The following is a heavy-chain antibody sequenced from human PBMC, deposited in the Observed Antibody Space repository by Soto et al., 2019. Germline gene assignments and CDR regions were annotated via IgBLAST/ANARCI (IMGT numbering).Heavy chain of an antibody. CDR3: ARDRAGSSSPFYYYYYGMDV. CDR2: IYYSGST. CDR1: GGPISSGDYY. Sequence: LSLTCTVSGGPISSGDYYWSWIRQPPGKGLEWIGYIYYSGSTYYNPSLKSRVTISVDTSKNQFSLKLSSVTAADTAVYYCARDRAGSSSPFYYYYYGMDVWVQGTTVTVSS. V-gene: IGHV4-30-4*01. D-gene: IGHD6-6*01. J-gene: IGHJ6*02.